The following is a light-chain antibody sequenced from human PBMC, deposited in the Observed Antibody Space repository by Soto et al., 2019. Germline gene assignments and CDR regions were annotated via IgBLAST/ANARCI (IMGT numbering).Light chain of an antibody. Sequence: QSALTQPPSASGSPGQSVTISCTGTSSDVGGYNYVSWYQQHPGKAPKLMIYEVSKRPSGVPDRFSGSKSGTSASLAISGLQSEDEADYYCAAWDDSLNGSVFGSGTKLTVL. V-gene: IGLV2-8*01. CDR3: AAWDDSLNGSV. CDR1: SSDVGGYNY. CDR2: EVS. J-gene: IGLJ1*01.